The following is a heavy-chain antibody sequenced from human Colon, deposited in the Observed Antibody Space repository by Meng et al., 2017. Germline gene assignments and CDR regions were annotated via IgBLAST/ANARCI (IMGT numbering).Heavy chain of an antibody. D-gene: IGHD4-17*01. V-gene: IGHV4-34*01. CDR3: ATGLRHGDWFDP. J-gene: IGHJ5*02. CDR2: IDYHGVS. CDR1: GGSFNGFY. Sequence: WGSLRLSCAVSGGSFNGFYWSWIRQPPGKGLEWIGEIDYHGVSNYNSSLQSRLTISLDTSKKQISLTLTSVTAADTAVYYCATGLRHGDWFDPWGQGTLVTVSS.